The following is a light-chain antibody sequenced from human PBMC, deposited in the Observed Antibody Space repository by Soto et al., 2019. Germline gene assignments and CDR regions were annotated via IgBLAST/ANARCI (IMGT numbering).Light chain of an antibody. CDR3: QQLHSYPIT. J-gene: IGKJ5*01. Sequence: DIQLTQSPSFLSAAVGDRVTMSCRASQAMNTYIAWYQQRPGAAPKLLVYGASTLYTGVPSRFSGSESGAVFTLTISSLQPEDFATYYCQQLHSYPITFGQGTRLEI. V-gene: IGKV1-9*01. CDR1: QAMNTY. CDR2: GAS.